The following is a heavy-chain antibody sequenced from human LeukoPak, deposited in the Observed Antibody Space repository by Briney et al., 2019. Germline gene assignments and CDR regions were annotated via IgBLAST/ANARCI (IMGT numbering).Heavy chain of an antibody. J-gene: IGHJ2*01. CDR3: ARLSSTWYQDWYFDL. CDR2: IYTSGST. V-gene: IGHV4-4*07. CDR1: GGSISSYD. D-gene: IGHD6-13*01. Sequence: SETLSLTCTVSGGSISSYDWSWIRQPAGKGLEWIGRIYTSGSTNYNPSLKSRVTTSVDTSKNQFSLKLNSVTAADTAVYYCARLSSTWYQDWYFDLWGRGTLVTVSS.